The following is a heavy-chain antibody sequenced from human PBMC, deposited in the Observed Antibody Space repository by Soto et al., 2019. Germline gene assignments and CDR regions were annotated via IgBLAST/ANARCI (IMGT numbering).Heavy chain of an antibody. CDR2: IIPILGTA. D-gene: IGHD3-10*01. CDR1: GGTFSSYA. Sequence: QVQLVQSGAEVKKPGSSVKVSCKASGGTFSSYAISWVRQAPGQGLEWMGGIIPILGTANYAQKFQGRVTITADESTSTAYMELSSLRSEDTASYYCARGRYYGSGSRTDYYYYYGMDVWGQGTTVTVSS. J-gene: IGHJ6*02. CDR3: ARGRYYGSGSRTDYYYYYGMDV. V-gene: IGHV1-69*12.